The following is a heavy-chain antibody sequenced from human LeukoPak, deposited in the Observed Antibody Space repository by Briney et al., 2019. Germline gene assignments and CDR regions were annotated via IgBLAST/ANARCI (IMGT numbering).Heavy chain of an antibody. CDR3: AKSRGYSSSWYGVDY. J-gene: IGHJ4*02. V-gene: IGHV3-11*06. CDR1: GFTFSDYY. Sequence: GGSLRLSCAASGFTFSDYYMSWIRQAPGKGLEWVSYITSSSSYYADSVKGRFTISRDNAKNSLYLQMNSLRAEDTAVYYCAKSRGYSSSWYGVDYWGQGTLVTVSS. CDR2: ITSSSS. D-gene: IGHD6-13*01.